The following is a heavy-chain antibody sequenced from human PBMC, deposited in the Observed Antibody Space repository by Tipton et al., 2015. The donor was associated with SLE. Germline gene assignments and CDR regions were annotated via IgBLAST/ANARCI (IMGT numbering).Heavy chain of an antibody. D-gene: IGHD3-10*01. Sequence: SLRLSCAASGFTFSSYGMHWVRQAPGKGLEWVAFIRYDGSNKYYADSVKGRFTISRDNSKNTLYLQMNSLRAEDTAVYYCAKGSAGVEGYFDLWGRGTLVTVSS. CDR1: GFTFSSYG. V-gene: IGHV3-30*02. CDR2: IRYDGSNK. J-gene: IGHJ2*01. CDR3: AKGSAGVEGYFDL.